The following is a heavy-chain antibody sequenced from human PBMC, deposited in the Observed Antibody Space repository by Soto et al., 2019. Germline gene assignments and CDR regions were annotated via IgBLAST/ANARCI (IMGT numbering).Heavy chain of an antibody. D-gene: IGHD6-13*01. CDR2: TYYRSKWYS. CDR3: TQAAGYISTWFFDS. V-gene: IGHV6-1*01. CDR1: GDSVSSNSAA. J-gene: IGHJ4*02. Sequence: PSQPLSLTCAISGDSVSSNSAAWNWIRQSPSRGLEWLGRTYYRSKWYSDYAVSVKSRITINPDTSKNQFSLQLNSVTPEDTAVYYCTQAAGYISTWFFDSWAQGTLVTVSS.